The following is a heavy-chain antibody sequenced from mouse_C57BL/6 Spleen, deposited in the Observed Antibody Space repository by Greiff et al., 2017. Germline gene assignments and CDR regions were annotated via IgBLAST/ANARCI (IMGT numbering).Heavy chain of an antibody. D-gene: IGHD2-2*01. CDR3: ALYGYGYWYSDV. Sequence: VQLQQSGAELVKPGASVKLSCTASGFNIKDYYMHWVKQRTEQGLEWIGRIDPEDGETKYAPKFPGKATITADTSSNTAYLQLSSLTSEDTAVYYCALYGYGYWYSDVWGTGSTVTVAS. J-gene: IGHJ1*03. CDR1: GFNIKDYY. CDR2: IDPEDGET. V-gene: IGHV14-2*01.